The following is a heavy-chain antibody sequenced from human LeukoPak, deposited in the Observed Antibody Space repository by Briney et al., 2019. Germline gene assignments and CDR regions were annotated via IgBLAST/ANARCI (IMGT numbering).Heavy chain of an antibody. CDR2: IKQDGSEK. CDR1: GFTFSSYW. Sequence: PGGSLRLSCAASGFTFSSYWMSWVRQAPGKGLEWVANIKQDGSEKYYVDSVKGRFTVSRDNAQDSLYLQLNNLKAGDTAVYYCARALTRDALDLWGQGTMVTVS. CDR3: ARALTRDALDL. J-gene: IGHJ3*01. V-gene: IGHV3-7*04.